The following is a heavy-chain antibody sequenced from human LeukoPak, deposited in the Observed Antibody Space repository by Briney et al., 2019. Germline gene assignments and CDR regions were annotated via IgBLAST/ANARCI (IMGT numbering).Heavy chain of an antibody. D-gene: IGHD5-18*01. CDR1: GGSISNYY. CDR3: ARSGYSYGYGIYYYGMDV. V-gene: IGHV4-4*07. CDR2: IYTSGST. J-gene: IGHJ6*02. Sequence: SETLSLTCTVSGGSISNYYWSWIRQPAGKGLEWIGRIYTSGSTDYNPSLKSRVTMSVDTSKNQFSLKLSSVTAADTAVYYCARSGYSYGYGIYYYGMDVWGQGTTVTVSS.